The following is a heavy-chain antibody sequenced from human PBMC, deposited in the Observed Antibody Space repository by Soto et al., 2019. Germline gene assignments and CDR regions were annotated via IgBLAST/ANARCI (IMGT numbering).Heavy chain of an antibody. CDR1: GFTFSSFA. CDR3: VQDWTGNSCPCMVV. J-gene: IGHJ6*02. D-gene: IGHD6-13*01. V-gene: IGHV3-23*01. CDR2: ISSSGETT. Sequence: EVQLLESGGGLVQPGGSLRLSCAASGFTFSSFAMTWVRQAPGEGLEWVSSISSSGETTYYSDSVKGRFTISRDIPKNMVYLQMTSLRAEDTAVYFCVQDWTGNSCPCMVVWGQGTTVTVSS.